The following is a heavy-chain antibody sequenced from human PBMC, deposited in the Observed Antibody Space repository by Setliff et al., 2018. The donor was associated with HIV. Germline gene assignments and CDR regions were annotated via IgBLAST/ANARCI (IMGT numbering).Heavy chain of an antibody. D-gene: IGHD3-22*01. CDR3: ARTYKNDSSDYRFDF. V-gene: IGHV2-70*04. CDR2: IDWDDDK. J-gene: IGHJ4*02. Sequence: SGPTLVNPTQTLTLTCTFSGFSLTTSGMRISWVRQSPGKAPEWLGRIDWDDDKFYSTSLKTSLTISKDTSKNQVGLTMTDLDPVDTATYYCARTYKNDSSDYRFDFWGPGTLVTVSS. CDR1: GFSLTTSGMR.